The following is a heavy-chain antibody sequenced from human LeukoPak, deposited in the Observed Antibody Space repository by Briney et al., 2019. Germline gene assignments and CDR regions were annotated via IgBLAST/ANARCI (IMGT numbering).Heavy chain of an antibody. CDR3: ARDFLERYYDSSGYYYARAIDY. CDR1: GFTFSSYG. V-gene: IGHV3-33*01. CDR2: IWYDGSNK. J-gene: IGHJ4*02. Sequence: GGSLRLSCAASGFTFSSYGMHWVRQAPGKGLEWVAVIWYDGSNKYHADSVKGRFTISRDNSKNTLYLQMNSLRAEDTAVYYCARDFLERYYDSSGYYYARAIDYWGQGTLVTVSS. D-gene: IGHD3-22*01.